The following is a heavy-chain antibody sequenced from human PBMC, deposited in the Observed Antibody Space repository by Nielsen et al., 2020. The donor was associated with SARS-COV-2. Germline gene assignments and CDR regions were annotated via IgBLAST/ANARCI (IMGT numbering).Heavy chain of an antibody. CDR1: GGSFSGYY. V-gene: IGHV4-34*01. Sequence: GSLRLSCAVYGGSFSGYYWSWIRQPPGKGLEWIGEINHSGSTNYNPSLKSRVTISVDTSKNQFSLKLSSVTAADTAVYYCASRGYSYGRLNYYYYYYMDVWGKGTTVTVSS. CDR2: INHSGST. J-gene: IGHJ6*03. CDR3: ASRGYSYGRLNYYYYYYMDV. D-gene: IGHD5-18*01.